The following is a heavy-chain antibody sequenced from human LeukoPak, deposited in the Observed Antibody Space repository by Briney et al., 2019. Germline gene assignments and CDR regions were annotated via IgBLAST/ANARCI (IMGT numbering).Heavy chain of an antibody. Sequence: GGSLRLSCEASKFTFSNSWMHWVRQAPGKGLVWVSRINSDGSSTTYADFVKGRFTISRDNAKNTLYLQMNGLRAEDTAVYYCARGHWDYYHMDVWGKGTTVTVSS. CDR2: INSDGSST. J-gene: IGHJ6*03. D-gene: IGHD3-16*01. CDR3: ARGHWDYYHMDV. V-gene: IGHV3-74*01. CDR1: KFTFSNSW.